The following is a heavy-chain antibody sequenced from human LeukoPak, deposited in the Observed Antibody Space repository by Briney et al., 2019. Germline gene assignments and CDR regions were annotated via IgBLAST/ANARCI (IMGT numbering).Heavy chain of an antibody. CDR1: GFTVSSYA. Sequence: GGSLRLSCAASGFTVSSYAMSWVRQAPGKGLEWVSAISGSGGSTYYADSVKGRFTISRDNSKNTLYLQMNSLRAEDTAVYYCAKSGSRFLEWLQNPYMDVWGKGTTVTVSS. CDR3: AKSGSRFLEWLQNPYMDV. J-gene: IGHJ6*03. V-gene: IGHV3-23*01. D-gene: IGHD3-3*01. CDR2: ISGSGGST.